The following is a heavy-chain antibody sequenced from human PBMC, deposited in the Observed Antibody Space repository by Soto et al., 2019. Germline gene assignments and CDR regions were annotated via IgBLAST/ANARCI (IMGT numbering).Heavy chain of an antibody. CDR3: ARDDYYYDSSGFSLDAFDM. D-gene: IGHD3-22*01. CDR1: GYTLTSYG. CDR2: ISPYNGNT. V-gene: IGHV1-18*01. Sequence: QVQLVQSGDEVKKPGASVKVSCKASGYTLTSYGFSWVRQVPGQGLEWMGWISPYNGNTNYIQKIQGRVTISTDPSTSTAYMELRSLRSDDTDVYYCARDDYYYDSSGFSLDAFDMWGQGTMVTVSS. J-gene: IGHJ3*02.